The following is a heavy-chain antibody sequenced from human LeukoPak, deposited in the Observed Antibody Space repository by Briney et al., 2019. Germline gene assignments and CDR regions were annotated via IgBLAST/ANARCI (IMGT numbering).Heavy chain of an antibody. V-gene: IGHV5-51*01. Sequence: GESLKISCKGSGYSFTSYWIGWVRQMPGKGLEWMGIIYPGDSDTRYSPSFQGQVTISADKSISTAYQQWSSLKATDTAMYYCARLTMVRGLHNCYYYGMDVWGQGTTVTVSS. J-gene: IGHJ6*02. CDR2: IYPGDSDT. CDR1: GYSFTSYW. D-gene: IGHD3-10*01. CDR3: ARLTMVRGLHNCYYYGMDV.